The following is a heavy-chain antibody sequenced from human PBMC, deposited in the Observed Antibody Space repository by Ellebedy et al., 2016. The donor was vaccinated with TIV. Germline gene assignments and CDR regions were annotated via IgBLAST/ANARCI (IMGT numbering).Heavy chain of an antibody. J-gene: IGHJ4*02. CDR1: GFTFSNYW. Sequence: GGSLRLSCGTSGFTFSNYWMTWVRQAPGKGLEWVANIKQDGSEKYYMDSVKGRFSISRDNAKNSLYVQMNSLRDEDTAVYYCARDQWLGRAYYFDSWGQGTLVTVSS. V-gene: IGHV3-7*01. CDR2: IKQDGSEK. CDR3: ARDQWLGRAYYFDS. D-gene: IGHD6-19*01.